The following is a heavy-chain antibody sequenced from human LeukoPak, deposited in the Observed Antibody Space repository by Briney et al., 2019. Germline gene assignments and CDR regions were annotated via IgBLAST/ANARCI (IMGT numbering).Heavy chain of an antibody. CDR2: INSDGSST. CDR3: AKVTAVVSTGALDY. V-gene: IGHV3-74*01. J-gene: IGHJ4*02. Sequence: PGGSLRLSCAASGFTFSSYWMHWVRQAPGKGLVWVSRINSDGSSTTYADSVKGRFTISRDNAKNTLYLQMNSLRADDTAVYYCAKVTAVVSTGALDYWGQGTLVTVSS. D-gene: IGHD3-22*01. CDR1: GFTFSSYW.